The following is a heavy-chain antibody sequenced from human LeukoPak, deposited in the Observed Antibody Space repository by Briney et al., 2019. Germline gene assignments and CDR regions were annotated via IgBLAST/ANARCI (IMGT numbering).Heavy chain of an antibody. Sequence: GGSLRLSCAASGFTFSSYAMTWVRQAPGKGLEWVSAISESGGGTYYADSVKGRFTISRDNSKKMLYLQMNSLRAEDTAVYYCAKEQRIVVVVAAYFDYWGQGTLVTVSS. J-gene: IGHJ4*02. D-gene: IGHD2-15*01. CDR3: AKEQRIVVVVAAYFDY. CDR2: ISESGGGT. CDR1: GFTFSSYA. V-gene: IGHV3-23*01.